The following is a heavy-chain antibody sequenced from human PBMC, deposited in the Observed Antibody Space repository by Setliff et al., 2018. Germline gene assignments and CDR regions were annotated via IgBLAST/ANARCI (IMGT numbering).Heavy chain of an antibody. CDR3: ARTGTYRYFDY. CDR2: IHYSGTI. Sequence: PSETLSLTCTVSGASINSGTYYWAWIRQPPGKGLEWIGRIHYSGTIYYNASLKSRVTMSVDTSKNQFSLNLSSVTAADTAVYYCARTGTYRYFDYWGQGALVTVSS. J-gene: IGHJ4*02. CDR1: GASINSGTYY. V-gene: IGHV4-39*01. D-gene: IGHD1-26*01.